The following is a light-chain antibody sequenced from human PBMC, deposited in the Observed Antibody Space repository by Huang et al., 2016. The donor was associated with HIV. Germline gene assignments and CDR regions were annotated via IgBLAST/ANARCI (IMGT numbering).Light chain of an antibody. CDR1: QNVGTS. CDR2: DAS. CDR3: QHSDGLSPLT. J-gene: IGKJ4*01. Sequence: IRMTQSPSSLSASTGDRVTITFRAIQNVGTSLAWYQQRPGRAPFLLIHDASTLQRGVPSRFSGSGSRTVFTLTIGCLQVEDAATYYCQHSDGLSPLTFGGGT. V-gene: IGKV1-8*01.